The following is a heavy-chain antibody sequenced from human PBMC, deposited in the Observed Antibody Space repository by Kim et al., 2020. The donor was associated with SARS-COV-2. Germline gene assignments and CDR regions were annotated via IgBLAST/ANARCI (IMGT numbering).Heavy chain of an antibody. Sequence: SETLSLTCTVSGGSISSTNYYWGWIRQPPGKGLEWIGHIYYSRSTYYNPSLKSRVTISVDTSENQFSLNLSSVTAADTALYYCVRHKGHSSLFDPWGQGTLVTVSS. D-gene: IGHD6-19*01. CDR2: IYYSRST. CDR3: VRHKGHSSLFDP. J-gene: IGHJ5*02. V-gene: IGHV4-39*01. CDR1: GGSISSTNYY.